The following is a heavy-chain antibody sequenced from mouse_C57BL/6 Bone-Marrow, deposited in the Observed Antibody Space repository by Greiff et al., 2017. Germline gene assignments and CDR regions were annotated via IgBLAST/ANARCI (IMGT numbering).Heavy chain of an antibody. D-gene: IGHD2-4*01. V-gene: IGHV5-17*01. Sequence: EVKLVESGGGLVKPGGSLKLSCAASGFTFSDYGMHWVRPAPGQGLEWVAYISRGSRTIYYADTVKGRFTLSSDNAKNTQFLQMTSLRSEDTAMYYCAICDYDAWFAYWGQGTMGTVSA. J-gene: IGHJ3*01. CDR3: AICDYDAWFAY. CDR2: ISRGSRTI. CDR1: GFTFSDYG.